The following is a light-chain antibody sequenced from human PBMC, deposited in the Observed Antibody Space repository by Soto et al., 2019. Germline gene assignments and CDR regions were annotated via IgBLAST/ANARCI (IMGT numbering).Light chain of an antibody. J-gene: IGKJ3*01. CDR2: GAS. V-gene: IGKV3-20*01. CDR1: QSVSSSY. Sequence: SPGTRSLFPGGSAHLSCRASQSVSSSYLAWCQQKPGQAPRLLIYGASSRATGIPDRFSGSGSGTDFTLTISRLEPEDFAVYYCQQYGSSPLTFGPGTKVDIK. CDR3: QQYGSSPLT.